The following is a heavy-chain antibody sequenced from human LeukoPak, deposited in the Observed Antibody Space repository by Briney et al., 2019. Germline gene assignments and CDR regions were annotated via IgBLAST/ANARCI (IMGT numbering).Heavy chain of an antibody. CDR2: IIPIFGTA. CDR1: GGTLRSYA. J-gene: IGHJ6*03. V-gene: IGHV1-69*13. CDR3: ARSVVVPAAVAPYYYYYMDV. D-gene: IGHD2-2*01. Sequence: GASVKVSCQAYGGTLRSYAISWVRQAPGQGLEWVGGIIPIFGTANYAQKFQGRVTITADESTSTAYMELSSLRSEDTAVYYCARSVVVPAAVAPYYYYYMDVWGKGTTVTVSS.